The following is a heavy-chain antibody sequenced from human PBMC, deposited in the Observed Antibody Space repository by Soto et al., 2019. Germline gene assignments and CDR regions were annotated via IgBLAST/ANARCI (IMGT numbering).Heavy chain of an antibody. V-gene: IGHV4-39*01. Sequence: SETLSLTCSVSGASISRSNYYRGWIRQPPGKGLEWIGIIHYTGNTYYNPSLKSRVTIFVDTSKNQVSLKLTSVTAADTVVYYCARLGVVMVRDNWFDPWGQGTLVTVSS. CDR1: GASISRSNYY. CDR2: IHYTGNT. D-gene: IGHD3-10*01. CDR3: ARLGVVMVRDNWFDP. J-gene: IGHJ5*02.